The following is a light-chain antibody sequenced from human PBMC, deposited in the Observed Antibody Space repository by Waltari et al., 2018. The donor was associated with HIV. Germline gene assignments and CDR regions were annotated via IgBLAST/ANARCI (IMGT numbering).Light chain of an antibody. V-gene: IGLV2-14*01. Sequence: QSALTQPASVSGSPAQSITISCTGTTSHAGHYNFFSWYQQHPGKAPKLMIFEVSDRPSGVSNRFSGSKSGNTASLTISGLQAEDEADYYCSSYTSTSIPVFGGGTKLTVL. J-gene: IGLJ2*01. CDR1: TSHAGHYNF. CDR2: EVS. CDR3: SSYTSTSIPV.